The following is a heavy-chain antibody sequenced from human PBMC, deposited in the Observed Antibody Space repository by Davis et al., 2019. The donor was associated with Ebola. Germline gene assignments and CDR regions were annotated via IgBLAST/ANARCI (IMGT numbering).Heavy chain of an antibody. CDR1: GFTFSSYG. J-gene: IGHJ3*02. D-gene: IGHD2-21*01. V-gene: IGHV3-30*03. Sequence: PGGSLRLSCAASGFTFSSYGMHWVRQAPGKGLEWVAVISYDGSNKYYADSVKGRFTISRDNSKDTLFLQMTSLRVEDTAIYYCATRYSNSDGALDIWGQGTWVTVSS. CDR3: ATRYSNSDGALDI. CDR2: ISYDGSNK.